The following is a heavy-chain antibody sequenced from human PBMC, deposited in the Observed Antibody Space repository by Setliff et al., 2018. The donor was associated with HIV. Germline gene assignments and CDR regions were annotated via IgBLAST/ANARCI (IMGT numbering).Heavy chain of an antibody. CDR1: GGSISSYY. V-gene: IGHV4-59*08. J-gene: IGHJ4*02. CDR3: ARQHEIEY. CDR2: IYTSGST. Sequence: ASETLSLTCTVSGGSISSYYWSWIRQPPGKGLEWIGYIYTSGSTNYNPSLKSRVTISVDTSKNQFSLKLSSVTAADTAVYYCARQHEIEYWGQGTLVTVSS.